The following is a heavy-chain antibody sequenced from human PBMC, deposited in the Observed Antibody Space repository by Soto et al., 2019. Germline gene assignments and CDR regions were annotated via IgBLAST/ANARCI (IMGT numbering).Heavy chain of an antibody. V-gene: IGHV4-39*01. Sequence: SETLSLTCTVSGGSISSSSYYWGWIRQPPGKGLEWIGSIYYSGSTYYNPSLKSRVTISVGTSKNQFSLKLSSLTAADTAVYYCARKSRRVAGIAVAIDYWGQGTLVTVSS. D-gene: IGHD6-19*01. CDR3: ARKSRRVAGIAVAIDY. CDR1: GGSISSSSYY. J-gene: IGHJ4*02. CDR2: IYYSGST.